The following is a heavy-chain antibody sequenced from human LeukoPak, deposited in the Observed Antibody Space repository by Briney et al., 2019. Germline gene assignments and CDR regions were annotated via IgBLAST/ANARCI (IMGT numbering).Heavy chain of an antibody. CDR3: AQTSAVLDAFDI. CDR2: INPNSGGT. CDR1: GYTFTGYY. D-gene: IGHD3-10*01. Sequence: GASVKVSCKASGYTFTGYYMHWVRQAAGQGLKWMGWINPNSGGTNYVQKFQGRVTMTRDTSISTAYMELSRLRSDDTAVYYCAQTSAVLDAFDIWGQGTMVTVSS. J-gene: IGHJ3*02. V-gene: IGHV1-2*02.